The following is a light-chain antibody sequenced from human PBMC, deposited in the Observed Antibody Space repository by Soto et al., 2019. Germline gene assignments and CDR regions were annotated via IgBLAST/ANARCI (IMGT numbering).Light chain of an antibody. CDR1: SSNIGSNT. CDR3: AAWDDSLNGV. V-gene: IGLV1-44*01. CDR2: SNN. Sequence: QSVLTQPPSASGTPGQRVTISCSGSSSNIGSNTVNWYQQLPGTAPKLLIYSNNQRPSGVPDRFSGSKSGTSASLAISGLQSEDDADYYCAAWDDSLNGVFGGGTKLTVL. J-gene: IGLJ2*01.